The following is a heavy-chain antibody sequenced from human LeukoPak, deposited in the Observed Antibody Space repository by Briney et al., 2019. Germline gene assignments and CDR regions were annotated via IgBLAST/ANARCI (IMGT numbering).Heavy chain of an antibody. Sequence: PGRSLRLSCAASGFTFDDYAMHWVRQAPGKGLEWVSGISWNSGSIGYADSVKGRFTISRDNAKNSLYLQMNSLRAEDTALYYCARDLVITYYDFWSGYSHWGQGTLVTVSS. CDR2: ISWNSGSI. V-gene: IGHV3-9*01. D-gene: IGHD3-3*01. CDR1: GFTFDDYA. CDR3: ARDLVITYYDFWSGYSH. J-gene: IGHJ4*02.